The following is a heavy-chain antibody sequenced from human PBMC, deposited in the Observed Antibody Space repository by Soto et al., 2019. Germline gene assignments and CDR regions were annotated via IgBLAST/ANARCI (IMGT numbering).Heavy chain of an antibody. J-gene: IGHJ5*02. CDR1: GFTFSDYY. CDR2: ISSSSSYT. V-gene: IGHV3-11*06. Sequence: GGSLRLSCAASGFTFSDYYMSWIRQAPGKGLEWVSYISSSSSYTNYAASVKGRFTISRDNAKNSLFLQMNSLRAEDTAVYYCARDISAAGSNWFDPWGQGTLVTVSS. CDR3: ARDISAAGSNWFDP. D-gene: IGHD6-13*01.